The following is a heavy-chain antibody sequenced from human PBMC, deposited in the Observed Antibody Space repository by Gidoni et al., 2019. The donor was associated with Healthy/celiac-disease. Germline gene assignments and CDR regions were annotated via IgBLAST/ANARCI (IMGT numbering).Heavy chain of an antibody. D-gene: IGHD3-3*01. CDR1: GFTFSSYA. Sequence: QVQLVESGGGVVQPGRSLSISCAASGFTFSSYAMHWVGQAPGNGLEWVAVISYDGSNKDYADSVKGRFTISRDNSKNTRYLQMNSLRAEDTAVYYCARADFSHNWFDPWGQGTLVTVSS. CDR3: ARADFSHNWFDP. V-gene: IGHV3-30-3*01. CDR2: ISYDGSNK. J-gene: IGHJ5*02.